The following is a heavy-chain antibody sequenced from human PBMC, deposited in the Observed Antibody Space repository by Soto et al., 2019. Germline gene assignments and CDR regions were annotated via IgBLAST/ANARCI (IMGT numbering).Heavy chain of an antibody. CDR1: GFTFNRQW. J-gene: IGHJ4*02. D-gene: IGHD1-7*01. CDR2: IIPDGSSK. V-gene: IGHV3-7*01. Sequence: GGSLRLSCVASGFTFNRQWMDWVRRTPGQGLEFVAKIIPDGSSKHHVDSVKGRFTISRDNAKNSLYLQMNTLRAEDTAVYYRGRGFRSTTDYWGQGTLVTVSS. CDR3: GRGFRSTTDY.